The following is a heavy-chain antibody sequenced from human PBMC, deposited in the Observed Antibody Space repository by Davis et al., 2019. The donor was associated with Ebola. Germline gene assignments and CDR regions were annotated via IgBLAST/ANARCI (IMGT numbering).Heavy chain of an antibody. V-gene: IGHV3-11*04. CDR2: ISSSSSTI. CDR1: GFSVSDKY. Sequence: GGSLRLSCAASGFSVSDKYMSWVRQAPGKGLEWVSYISSSSSTIYYANSVKGRFTISRDNAKNSLFLQMNSLRDEDTAVYYCTRDEVERFGGFDYWGQGTLVTVSS. J-gene: IGHJ4*01. D-gene: IGHD3-3*01. CDR3: TRDEVERFGGFDY.